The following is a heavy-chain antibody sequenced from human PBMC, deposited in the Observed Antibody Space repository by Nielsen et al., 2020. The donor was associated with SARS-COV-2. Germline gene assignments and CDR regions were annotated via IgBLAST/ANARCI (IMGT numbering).Heavy chain of an antibody. J-gene: IGHJ4*02. CDR3: ARFVSSGWYGDFDY. Sequence: GGSLRLSCAASGFTFSSYWMSWVRQAPGKGLVWVSRINSDGSSTSYADSVKGRFTISRDNAKNTLYLQMNSLRAEDTAVYYCARFVSSGWYGDFDYWGQGTLVTVSS. CDR2: INSDGSST. V-gene: IGHV3-74*01. D-gene: IGHD6-19*01. CDR1: GFTFSSYW.